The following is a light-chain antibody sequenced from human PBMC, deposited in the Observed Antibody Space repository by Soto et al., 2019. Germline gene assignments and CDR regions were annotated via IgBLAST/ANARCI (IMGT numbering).Light chain of an antibody. CDR1: SSDTGAGSE. CDR2: GST. CDR3: QSSDNSLSAYV. V-gene: IGLV1-40*01. Sequence: QSVLTQPPSLSGAPGQRVTISCTGSSSDTGAGSEVHWYQQLPGTAPKLLIFGSTNRPSGVPDRFSGSKSATSASLAITGLQAEDEADYYCQSSDNSLSAYVFGTGTKLTVL. J-gene: IGLJ1*01.